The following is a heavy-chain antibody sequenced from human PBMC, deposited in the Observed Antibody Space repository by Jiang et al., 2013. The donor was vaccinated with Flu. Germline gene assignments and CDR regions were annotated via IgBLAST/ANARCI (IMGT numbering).Heavy chain of an antibody. V-gene: IGHV4-31*02. J-gene: IGHJ4*02. Sequence: SSGGLRTGAGIRQHPRKGLEWIGYIYYSGSTYYNPSLKSRVTISVDTSKNQFSLKLSSVTAADTAVYYCARGPPYIITGTPGGFDYWGQGTLVTVSS. D-gene: IGHD1/OR15-1a*01. CDR3: ARGPPYIITGTPGGFDY. CDR1: SSGGLRT. CDR2: IYYSGST.